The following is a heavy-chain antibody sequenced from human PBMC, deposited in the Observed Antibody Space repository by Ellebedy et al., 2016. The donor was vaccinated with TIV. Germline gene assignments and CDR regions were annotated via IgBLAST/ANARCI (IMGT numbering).Heavy chain of an antibody. Sequence: GESLKISXAASGFTFSSYGMHWVRQAPGKGLEWVAVISYDGSNKYYADSVKGRFTISRDNSKNTLYLQMNSLRAEDTAVYYCARGGRWLHHYWGQGTLVTVSS. CDR1: GFTFSSYG. D-gene: IGHD5-24*01. CDR3: ARGGRWLHHY. CDR2: ISYDGSNK. V-gene: IGHV3-30*03. J-gene: IGHJ4*02.